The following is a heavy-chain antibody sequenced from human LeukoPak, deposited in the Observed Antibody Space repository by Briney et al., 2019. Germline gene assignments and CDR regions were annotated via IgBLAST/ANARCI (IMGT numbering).Heavy chain of an antibody. CDR3: ARDRNYYDSSGYHDY. Sequence: PSETLSLTCTVSGGSIRSYYWSWVRQPAGRGGEWSGRIYTSGSTNFNPSLKRRVTILVDTSKNQFSLTLSSVTAADTAVYYCARDRNYYDSSGYHDYWGQGTLVTVSS. D-gene: IGHD3-22*01. CDR2: IYTSGST. J-gene: IGHJ4*02. V-gene: IGHV4-4*07. CDR1: GGSIRSYY.